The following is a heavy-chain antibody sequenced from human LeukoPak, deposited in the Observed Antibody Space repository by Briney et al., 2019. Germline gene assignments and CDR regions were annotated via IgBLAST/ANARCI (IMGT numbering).Heavy chain of an antibody. V-gene: IGHV1-69*05. J-gene: IGHJ4*02. CDR2: IIPIFGTA. CDR1: GGTFSSYA. Sequence: SVKVSCKASGGTFSSYAISWVRQAPGQGLEWMGGIIPIFGTANYAQKFQGRVTITTDESTSTGYMELSSLRSEDTAVYYCAREGYCGGDCYQFDYWGQGTLVTVSS. D-gene: IGHD2-21*02. CDR3: AREGYCGGDCYQFDY.